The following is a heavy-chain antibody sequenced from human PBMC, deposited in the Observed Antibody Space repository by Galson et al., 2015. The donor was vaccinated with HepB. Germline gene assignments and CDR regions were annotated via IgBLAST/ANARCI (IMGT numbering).Heavy chain of an antibody. Sequence: SLRLSCAASGFTFSDYYMRWVRQAPGKGLEWVSYISSSSSYTNYADSVKGRFTISRDNAKNSLYLQMNSLRAEDTAVYYCARVAGIAAAGMGFDYWGQGTLVTVSS. CDR3: ARVAGIAAAGMGFDY. CDR2: ISSSSSYT. CDR1: GFTFSDYY. V-gene: IGHV3-11*05. J-gene: IGHJ4*02. D-gene: IGHD6-13*01.